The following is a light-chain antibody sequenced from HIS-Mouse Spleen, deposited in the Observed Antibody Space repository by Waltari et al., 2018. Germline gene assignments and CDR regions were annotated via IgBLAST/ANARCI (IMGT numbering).Light chain of an antibody. V-gene: IGKV1-39*01. J-gene: IGKJ3*01. CDR2: AAS. Sequence: DIQMTQSPSSLSASVGDRVTITCRASQSLSSYLNLYQQKPGKAPKLLIYAASSLQSGVASRFSGSGSGTDFTLTISSLQPEDFATYYCQQSYSTPFTFGPGTKVDIK. CDR1: QSLSSY. CDR3: QQSYSTPFT.